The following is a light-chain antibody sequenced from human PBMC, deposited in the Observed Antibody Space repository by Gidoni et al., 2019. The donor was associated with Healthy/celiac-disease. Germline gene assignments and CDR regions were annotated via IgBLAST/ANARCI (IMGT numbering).Light chain of an antibody. Sequence: QSVLTQPPSAYGTPGQRVTISCSGSSPNIGSNYVYWHQQLPGTAPKLLIYRNNQRPSGVPDRFSGSKSGTSASLAISGLRSEDEADYYCAAWDDSLSGLFGGGTKLTVL. CDR1: SPNIGSNY. J-gene: IGLJ2*01. CDR2: RNN. CDR3: AAWDDSLSGL. V-gene: IGLV1-47*01.